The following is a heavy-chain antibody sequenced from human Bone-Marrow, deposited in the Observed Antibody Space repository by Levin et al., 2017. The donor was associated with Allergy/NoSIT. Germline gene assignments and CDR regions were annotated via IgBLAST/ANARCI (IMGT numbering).Heavy chain of an antibody. CDR1: GFTFSSYA. J-gene: IGHJ6*03. CDR3: AKAVVVPAAMLLYYYYYMDV. D-gene: IGHD2-2*01. CDR2: ISGSGGST. Sequence: GGSLRLSCAASGFTFSSYAMSWVRQAPGKGLEWVSAISGSGGSTYYADSVKGRFTISRDNSKNTLYLQMNSLRAEDTAVYYCAKAVVVPAAMLLYYYYYMDVWGKGTTVTVSS. V-gene: IGHV3-23*01.